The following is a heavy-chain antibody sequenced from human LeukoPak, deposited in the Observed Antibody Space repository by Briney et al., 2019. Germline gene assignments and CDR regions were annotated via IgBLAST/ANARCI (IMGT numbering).Heavy chain of an antibody. CDR3: ARAGWGGDCYESRDAFDI. V-gene: IGHV1-69*05. CDR2: IIPIFGTA. D-gene: IGHD2-21*02. Sequence: SVKLSCKSSGGTFSIYAISWVRQAPGQGLEWMGGIIPIFGTANYAQKFQGRGTITTDESTSTACMELSSLRSEDTAVSYCARAGWGGDCYESRDAFDIWGQGTMVTVSS. CDR1: GGTFSIYA. J-gene: IGHJ3*02.